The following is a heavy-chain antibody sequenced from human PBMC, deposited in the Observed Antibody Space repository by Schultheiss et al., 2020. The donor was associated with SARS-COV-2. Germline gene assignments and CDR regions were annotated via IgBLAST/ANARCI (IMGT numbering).Heavy chain of an antibody. CDR2: ISAYNGNT. Sequence: ASVKVSCKASGYTFTSYGISWVRQAPGQGLEWMGWISAYNGNTNYAQKLQGRVTMTTDTSTSTAYMELSRLRSDDTAVYYCARAQPSNSKYSSSWYYYYYGMDVWGQGTTVTVSS. V-gene: IGHV1-18*01. J-gene: IGHJ6*02. CDR3: ARAQPSNSKYSSSWYYYYYGMDV. D-gene: IGHD6-13*01. CDR1: GYTFTSYG.